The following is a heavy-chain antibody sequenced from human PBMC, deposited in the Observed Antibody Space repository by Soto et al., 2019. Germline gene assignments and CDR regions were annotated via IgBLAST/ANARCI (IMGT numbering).Heavy chain of an antibody. CDR1: GYSFIAYG. J-gene: IGHJ4*01. D-gene: IGHD4-17*01. CDR2: ISPYNGNT. V-gene: IGHV1-18*04. CDR3: ATTTVTSHFDH. Sequence: QVQLVQSGTELKKPGASVKVSCRASGYSFIAYGLSWGRQAPGQGLEWMGWISPYNGNTNYAGKFQGRVTMTTDTSTSTAYMDLRNLRSDDTALYYCATTTVTSHFDHWGQGTLVTVSS.